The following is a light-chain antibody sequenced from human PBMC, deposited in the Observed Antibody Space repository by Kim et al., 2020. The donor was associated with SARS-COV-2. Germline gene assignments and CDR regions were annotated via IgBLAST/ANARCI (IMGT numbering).Light chain of an antibody. V-gene: IGLV2-14*03. J-gene: IGLJ3*02. CDR1: SSDVGAYNY. CDR2: DVS. Sequence: QSALTQPASVSGSPGQSITIYCTGTSSDVGAYNYVSWYQQHPGKAPKLMIYDVSDRPSGVSNRFSGSKSGNTASLTISGLQAEDEADYYCSSYTTSSARVFGGGTQLTVL. CDR3: SSYTTSSARV.